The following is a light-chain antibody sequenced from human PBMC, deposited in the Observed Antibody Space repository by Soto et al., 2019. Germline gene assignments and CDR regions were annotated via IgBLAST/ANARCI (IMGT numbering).Light chain of an antibody. CDR2: GAS. CDR1: QSVSSN. V-gene: IGKV3-15*01. CDR3: QQYNNWPPWT. J-gene: IGKJ1*01. Sequence: EIVMTQSPATLSVSPGERATLSCRASQSVSSNLAWYQQKPGQAPRLLIYGASTRDTGIPARFSGSGSGTEFTLTISSLQSEDVVVYYCQQYNNWPPWTFGQGTKVEIK.